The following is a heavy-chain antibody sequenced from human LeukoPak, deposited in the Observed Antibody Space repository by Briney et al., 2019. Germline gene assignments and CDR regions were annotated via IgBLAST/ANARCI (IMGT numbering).Heavy chain of an antibody. D-gene: IGHD3-3*01. Sequence: GGSLRLSCAASGFTFSSYWMSWVRQAPGKGLEWVANIKQDGSEKYYVDSVKGRFTISRDNAKNSLYLQMNSLRAEDTAVYYCARLRYHDFWSGYWKYYYYMDVGGKGTTVTISS. V-gene: IGHV3-7*01. CDR1: GFTFSSYW. J-gene: IGHJ6*03. CDR2: IKQDGSEK. CDR3: ARLRYHDFWSGYWKYYYYMDV.